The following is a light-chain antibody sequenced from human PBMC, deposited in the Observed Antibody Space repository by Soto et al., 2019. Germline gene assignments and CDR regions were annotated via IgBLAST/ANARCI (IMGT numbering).Light chain of an antibody. J-gene: IGKJ2*01. V-gene: IGKV1-5*01. CDR2: DAS. CDR3: QQYNSYSRVYT. CDR1: QSISSW. Sequence: DIQMTQSPSTLSASVGDRVTITWRASQSISSWLAWYQQKPGKAPKLLIYDASSLESGVPSRFSGSGSGTDLPLTISHLQPGDFATYYCQQYNSYSRVYTFGQGTKLEI.